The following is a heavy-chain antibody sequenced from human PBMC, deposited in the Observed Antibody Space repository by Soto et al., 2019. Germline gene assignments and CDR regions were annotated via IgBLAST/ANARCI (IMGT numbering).Heavy chain of an antibody. CDR1: GFTFNDFA. CDR3: AKGYCSYPKCPFDS. V-gene: IGHV3-23*01. Sequence: GGSLRLSCAASGFTFNDFAINWVRQTPGKGLEWVSVISATGDTTYNADSVKGRFTISRDNSKNTAYLQMNSLRVEDTALYYCAKGYCSYPKCPFDSRGQGTLVTGSS. CDR2: ISATGDTT. D-gene: IGHD3-16*02. J-gene: IGHJ4*02.